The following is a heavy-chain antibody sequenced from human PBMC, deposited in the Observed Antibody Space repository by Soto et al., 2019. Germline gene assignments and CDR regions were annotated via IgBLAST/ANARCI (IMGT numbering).Heavy chain of an antibody. CDR1: GYTFTRYT. J-gene: IGHJ5*02. D-gene: IGHD2-21*01. Sequence: ASVKVSCKASGYTFTRYTMNWVRQAPGQRLEWMGWINPDNGNTKSSQKFQDRVIITRDTSASTAYMDLSSLRSEDTAVYYCSRGIATGQLDPWGQGTLVTVSS. CDR3: SRGIATGQLDP. CDR2: INPDNGNT. V-gene: IGHV1-3*01.